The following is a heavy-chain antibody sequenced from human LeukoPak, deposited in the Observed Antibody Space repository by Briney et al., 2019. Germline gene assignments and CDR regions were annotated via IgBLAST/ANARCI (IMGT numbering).Heavy chain of an antibody. Sequence: QTGGSLRLSCAASGFTFSTYSMHWVRQAPGKGLVWVSYIKPDGSDTTYADSVKGRFTISRDNAKNTLYLQMNSLRAEDTAVYYCARDKDWLLYDYWGQGTLVTVSS. CDR3: ARDKDWLLYDY. D-gene: IGHD3/OR15-3a*01. V-gene: IGHV3-74*01. CDR1: GFTFSTYS. CDR2: IKPDGSDT. J-gene: IGHJ4*02.